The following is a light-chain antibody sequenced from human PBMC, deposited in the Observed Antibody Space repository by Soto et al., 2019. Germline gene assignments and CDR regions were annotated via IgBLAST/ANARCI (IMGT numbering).Light chain of an antibody. CDR2: SNI. Sequence: QSVLTQPPSASGTPGQRVTISCSGTTSNIGSNPVNWYQQLPGTAPKLLIYSNIQRPSGVPDRLSGSKSGTSASLAIRGLQSEDEAYYYCAAWDDSLNGYVFGTGTKLTVL. CDR3: AAWDDSLNGYV. J-gene: IGLJ1*01. V-gene: IGLV1-44*01. CDR1: TSNIGSNP.